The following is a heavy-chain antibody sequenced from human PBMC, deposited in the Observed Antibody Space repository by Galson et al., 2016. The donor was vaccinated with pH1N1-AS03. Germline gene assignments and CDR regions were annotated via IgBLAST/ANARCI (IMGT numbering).Heavy chain of an antibody. V-gene: IGHV4-4*07. CDR1: GGSLTNYY. D-gene: IGHD5-18*01. CDR2: IHSSGST. J-gene: IGHJ4*02. Sequence: ETLSLTCTVSGGSLTNYYWSWIRQPAGRGLESIGRIHSSGSTDSNPSLRTRVTMSKDTSKNQVSLKLSSVTASDTAVYYCARPTGGFSYGTPFFDSWGQGTLVTVSS. CDR3: ARPTGGFSYGTPFFDS.